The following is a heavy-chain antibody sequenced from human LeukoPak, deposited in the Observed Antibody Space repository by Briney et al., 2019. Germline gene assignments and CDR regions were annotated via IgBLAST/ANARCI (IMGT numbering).Heavy chain of an antibody. D-gene: IGHD4-17*01. Sequence: WASVKVSCKASGYTFTSYDINWVRQATGQGLEWMGWMNPNSGNTGYAQKFQGRVTMTRDTSTSTVYMELSSLRSEDTAVYYCARDRNGDYAPHDAFDIWGQGTMVTVSS. CDR3: ARDRNGDYAPHDAFDI. CDR1: GYTFTSYD. J-gene: IGHJ3*02. CDR2: MNPNSGNT. V-gene: IGHV1-8*01.